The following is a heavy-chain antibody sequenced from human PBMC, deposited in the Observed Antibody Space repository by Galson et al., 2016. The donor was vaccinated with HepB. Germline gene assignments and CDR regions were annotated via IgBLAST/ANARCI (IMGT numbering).Heavy chain of an antibody. D-gene: IGHD3-3*01. Sequence: SVKVSCKASGYTFTGYYIHWVRQAPGQGLEWMGWINSNSGDTHYAQNFQGRVTVNRDTSISTTYLEVTWLRSDDTAVYYCARGASSDFWSGYRSWLDPWGQGTLVTVSS. CDR1: GYTFTGYY. CDR3: ARGASSDFWSGYRSWLDP. J-gene: IGHJ5*02. CDR2: INSNSGDT. V-gene: IGHV1-2*02.